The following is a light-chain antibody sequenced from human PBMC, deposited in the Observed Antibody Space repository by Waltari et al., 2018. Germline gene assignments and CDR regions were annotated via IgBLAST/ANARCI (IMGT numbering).Light chain of an antibody. CDR3: CSYAGSVV. V-gene: IGLV2-23*02. Sequence: QSALTQPASVSGSPGPSITIYCTGTSSHAGSYNLVSWYQQHPGKAPKLMIYEVSKRPSGVSNRFSGSKSGNTASLTISGLQAEDEADYYCCSYAGSVVFGGGTKLTVL. CDR1: SSHAGSYNL. J-gene: IGLJ2*01. CDR2: EVS.